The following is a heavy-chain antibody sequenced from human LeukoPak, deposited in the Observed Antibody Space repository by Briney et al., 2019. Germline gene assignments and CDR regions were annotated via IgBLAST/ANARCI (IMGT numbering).Heavy chain of an antibody. Sequence: ASVKVSCKASGYTFTSYGISWVRQAPGQGLEWMGWISAYNGNTNYAQKLQGRFTMTTDTSTRTAYMELRSLRVDDTAVYYCARDGGYGDYGVQYFDYWGQGTLVTVSS. CDR3: ARDGGYGDYGVQYFDY. J-gene: IGHJ4*02. D-gene: IGHD4-17*01. CDR1: GYTFTSYG. V-gene: IGHV1-18*01. CDR2: ISAYNGNT.